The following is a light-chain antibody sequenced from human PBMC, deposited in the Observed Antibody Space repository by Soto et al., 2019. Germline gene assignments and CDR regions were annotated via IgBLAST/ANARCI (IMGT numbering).Light chain of an antibody. V-gene: IGKV1-39*01. J-gene: IGKJ1*01. Sequence: DIQMTQSPSSLSASVGDRVTLTCRASQSTSSYLNWYQQEPGKAPKLLIYAASTLQRGVPSKYTGSGSGTDFTLTISSLQPEDFATYYCQQTYSTPRTFGQGTKVEIK. CDR2: AAS. CDR1: QSTSSY. CDR3: QQTYSTPRT.